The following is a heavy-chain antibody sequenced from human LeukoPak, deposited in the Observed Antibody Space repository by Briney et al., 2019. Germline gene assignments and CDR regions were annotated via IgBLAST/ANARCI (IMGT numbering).Heavy chain of an antibody. CDR1: GGSFSGYY. Sequence: SETLSLTCAVYGGSFSGYYWSWIRQPPGKGLEWIGEINHSGSTNYNPSLKSRVTISVDTSKNQFSLKLSSVTAADTAVYYCARVGRQWLGYYYYGMDVWGQGTTVTVSS. CDR2: INHSGST. D-gene: IGHD6-19*01. CDR3: ARVGRQWLGYYYYGMDV. J-gene: IGHJ6*02. V-gene: IGHV4-34*01.